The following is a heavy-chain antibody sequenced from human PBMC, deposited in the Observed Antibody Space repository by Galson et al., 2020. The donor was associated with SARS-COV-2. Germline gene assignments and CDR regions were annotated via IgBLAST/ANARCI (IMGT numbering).Heavy chain of an antibody. D-gene: IGHD4-17*01. V-gene: IGHV4-30-2*01. CDR3: ARLHYGEYAPEAFDI. CDR1: GTSISGGSYS. Sequence: SETLSLTCAVSGTSISGGSYSWNWIRQPPGKGLEWIGYISHSGGTYYKPSLKSRVTISGDRSKNQFSLRLSSVTAADAAVYFCARLHYGEYAPEAFDIWGPGTRVTVAS. J-gene: IGHJ3*02. CDR2: ISHSGGT.